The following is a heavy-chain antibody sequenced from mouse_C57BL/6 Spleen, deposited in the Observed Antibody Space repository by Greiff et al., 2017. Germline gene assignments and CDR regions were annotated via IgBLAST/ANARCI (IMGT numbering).Heavy chain of an antibody. CDR2: IDPSDSYT. V-gene: IGHV1-50*01. D-gene: IGHD2-1*01. J-gene: IGHJ4*01. CDR3: ARGSTMVTSDAMDY. Sequence: VQLQQPGAELVKPGASVKLSCKASGYTFTSYWMQWVKQRPGQGLEWIGEIDPSDSYTNYNQKFKGQATLTVDTSSSTAYMQLSSLTSEDSAVYYCARGSTMVTSDAMDYWGQGTSVTVSS. CDR1: GYTFTSYW.